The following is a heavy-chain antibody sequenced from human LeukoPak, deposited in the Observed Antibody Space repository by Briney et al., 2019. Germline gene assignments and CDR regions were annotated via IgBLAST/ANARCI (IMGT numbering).Heavy chain of an antibody. J-gene: IGHJ4*02. D-gene: IGHD2-15*01. V-gene: IGHV1-2*02. CDR2: INPNSGGT. CDR3: ASTTMGFCSGGSCYSTFFDY. Sequence: ASVKVSCKASGYTLTAYYMHWVRQAPGQGLEWMGWINPNSGGTNYAQKFQGRVTLTRDTSISTAYMELSSLRYDDTAIYYCASTTMGFCSGGSCYSTFFDYWGQGTLLTVSS. CDR1: GYTLTAYY.